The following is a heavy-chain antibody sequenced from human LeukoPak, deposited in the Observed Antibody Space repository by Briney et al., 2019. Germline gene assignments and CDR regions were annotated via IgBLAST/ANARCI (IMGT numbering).Heavy chain of an antibody. CDR1: GFTFSSYW. Sequence: GGSLRLSCAASGFTFSSYWMPWVRQAPGKGLMWVARINGDGTSTTYADSVKGRFTISRDNAKKALYLQMNSLGAEDTAVYYCAVKGGYNDWDAPFDYWGQGTLVTVSS. CDR3: AVKGGYNDWDAPFDY. CDR2: INGDGTST. D-gene: IGHD5-12*01. J-gene: IGHJ4*02. V-gene: IGHV3-74*01.